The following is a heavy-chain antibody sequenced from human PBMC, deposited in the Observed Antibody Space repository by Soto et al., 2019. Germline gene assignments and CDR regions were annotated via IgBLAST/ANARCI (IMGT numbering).Heavy chain of an antibody. V-gene: IGHV3-23*01. J-gene: IGHJ4*02. CDR2: ISNTGSST. CDR1: GFTFSSYA. Sequence: PGGSLSLSCAASGFTFSSYAIGWARQAPGKGQEWVSAISNTGSSTYYADSVKGRFSISRDNAKNTLYLQLNSLRAADTAVYYCAGPAWGQGTLVTVSS. D-gene: IGHD2-15*01. CDR3: AGPA.